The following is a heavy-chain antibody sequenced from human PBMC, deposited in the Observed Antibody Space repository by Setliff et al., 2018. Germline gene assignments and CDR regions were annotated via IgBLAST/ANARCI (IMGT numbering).Heavy chain of an antibody. J-gene: IGHJ5*02. V-gene: IGHV4-59*01. Sequence: SETLSLTCTVSGGSISSSYWSWIRQPPGKGLEWIGYIYSSGSTNYNPSLKSRVTISVDTSRNQFSLKLSSVTAADTAVYYCARAAKYDMGWFDPWGQGTLVTVSS. CDR1: GGSISSSY. CDR2: IYSSGST. CDR3: ARAAKYDMGWFDP. D-gene: IGHD3-22*01.